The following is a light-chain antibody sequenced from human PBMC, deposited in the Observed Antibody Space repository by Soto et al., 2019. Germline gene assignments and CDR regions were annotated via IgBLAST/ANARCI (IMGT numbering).Light chain of an antibody. J-gene: IGKJ3*01. CDR3: QQYDSYLFT. V-gene: IGKV1-5*03. CDR1: QSISSW. Sequence: DIQMTQSHSTLSASVGDRVTITCRTSQSISSWLAWYQQKPGKAPNLLIYKASSLQSGVPSRFSGSGSGTEFTLTISSLQPDDFATYYCQQYDSYLFTFGPGTKVDIK. CDR2: KAS.